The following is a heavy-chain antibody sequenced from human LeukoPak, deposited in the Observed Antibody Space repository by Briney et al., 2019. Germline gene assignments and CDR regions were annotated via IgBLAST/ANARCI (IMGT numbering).Heavy chain of an antibody. J-gene: IGHJ4*02. V-gene: IGHV4-59*01. Sequence: PSETLSLTCTASGGSISSYYWSWIRQPPGKGPEWIGYISYSGSTNYNPSLKSRVTISVDTSRNQFSLKLSSVTAADTAVYYCARGRLGGSGSYYNVLDYWGQGTLVTVSS. CDR1: GGSISSYY. D-gene: IGHD3-10*01. CDR2: ISYSGST. CDR3: ARGRLGGSGSYYNVLDY.